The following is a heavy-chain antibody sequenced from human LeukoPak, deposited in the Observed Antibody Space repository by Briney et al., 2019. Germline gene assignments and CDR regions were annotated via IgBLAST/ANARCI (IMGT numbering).Heavy chain of an antibody. CDR3: AKTTCSGGSCYLDAFDI. D-gene: IGHD2-15*01. CDR2: ISYAGSNK. CDR1: GFTFSSYG. Sequence: GRSLRLSCAASGFTFSSYGMHWVRQAPGKGLEWVAVISYAGSNKYYADSVKRRFTISRDNSKNTLYLQMNSLRAEDTAVYYCAKTTCSGGSCYLDAFDIWGQGTMVTVSS. V-gene: IGHV3-30*18. J-gene: IGHJ3*02.